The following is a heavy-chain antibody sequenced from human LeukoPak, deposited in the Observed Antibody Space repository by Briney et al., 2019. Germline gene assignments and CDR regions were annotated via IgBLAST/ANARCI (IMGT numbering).Heavy chain of an antibody. V-gene: IGHV3-23*01. CDR1: GFTFSSFG. D-gene: IGHD5-18*01. CDR2: ISGSGGST. J-gene: IGHJ4*02. CDR3: ARVDHGYGPKYYFDY. Sequence: GGSLRLSCAASGFTFSSFGMSWVRQAPGKGLEWVSAISGSGGSTYYADSVKGRFTISRDNSKNTLYLQMNSLRAEDTAVYYCARVDHGYGPKYYFDYWGQGTLVTVSS.